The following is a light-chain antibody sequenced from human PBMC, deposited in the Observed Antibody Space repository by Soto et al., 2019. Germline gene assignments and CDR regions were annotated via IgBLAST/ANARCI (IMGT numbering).Light chain of an antibody. CDR2: GAS. Sequence: EIVMTQSPATLSVPPGERATLSCRASQSVSSNLAWYQQKPGQAPRLLIYGASTRATGIPARFSGSGSGTEFTLTISSLQSEDFAAYYCQQYNNWPLTFGGGTKVDIK. J-gene: IGKJ4*01. CDR1: QSVSSN. V-gene: IGKV3-15*01. CDR3: QQYNNWPLT.